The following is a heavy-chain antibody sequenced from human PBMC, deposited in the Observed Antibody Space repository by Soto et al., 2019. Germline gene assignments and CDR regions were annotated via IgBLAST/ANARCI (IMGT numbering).Heavy chain of an antibody. D-gene: IGHD3-10*01. J-gene: IGHJ5*02. CDR1: GYTFTGYY. Sequence: QVQLVQSGAEVKKPGASVKVSCKASGYTFTGYYMHWVRQAPGQGLEWMGWINPNSGGTNYAQKFQGCVTMTRDTSISTAYMELSRLRSDDTAVYYCARGGGSDYYGSGSYDWFDPWGQGTLVIVSS. V-gene: IGHV1-2*04. CDR2: INPNSGGT. CDR3: ARGGGSDYYGSGSYDWFDP.